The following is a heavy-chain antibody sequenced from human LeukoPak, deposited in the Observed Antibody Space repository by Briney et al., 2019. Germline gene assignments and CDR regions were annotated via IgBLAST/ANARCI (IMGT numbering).Heavy chain of an antibody. J-gene: IGHJ3*02. V-gene: IGHV3-74*01. D-gene: IGHD2-2*01. CDR1: GFTFSNYW. Sequence: GGSLRLSCAASGFTFSNYWMHWVRQAPGRGLVWVSRITTDGTSTNYADSVKGRFTISRDNAKNTLYLQMDSLRAEDTAVYYCARVPYCFIPSCYSRGAFDIWGQGTMVTVSS. CDR3: ARVPYCFIPSCYSRGAFDI. CDR2: ITTDGTST.